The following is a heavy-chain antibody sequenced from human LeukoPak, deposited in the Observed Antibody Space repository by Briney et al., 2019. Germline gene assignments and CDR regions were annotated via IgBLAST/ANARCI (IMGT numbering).Heavy chain of an antibody. Sequence: GGSLRLSCVVSGFTFSSYGMSWVRQAPGKGLEWVATIKQDGSNKYYADSVKGRFTITRDTSTISAYLQMNSLRADDTAVYYCERCRYTDSWADYSASFQEWGQGTLVTVSS. D-gene: IGHD1-14*01. CDR2: IKQDGSNK. J-gene: IGHJ1*01. CDR1: GFTFSSYG. CDR3: ERCRYTDSWADYSASFQE. V-gene: IGHV3-7*01.